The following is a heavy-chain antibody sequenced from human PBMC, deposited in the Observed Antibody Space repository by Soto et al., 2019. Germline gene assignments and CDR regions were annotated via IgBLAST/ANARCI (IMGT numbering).Heavy chain of an antibody. D-gene: IGHD3-3*01. CDR1: GYTFTGYY. CDR3: ARGPSYDFWSGYYPDNWFDP. J-gene: IGHJ5*02. Sequence: RASVKVSCKASGYTFTGYYMHWVRQAPGQGLEWMGWINPNSGGTNYAQKFQGRVTMTRDTSISTAYMELSRLRSDDTAVYYCARGPSYDFWSGYYPDNWFDPWGQGTLVTVSS. V-gene: IGHV1-2*02. CDR2: INPNSGGT.